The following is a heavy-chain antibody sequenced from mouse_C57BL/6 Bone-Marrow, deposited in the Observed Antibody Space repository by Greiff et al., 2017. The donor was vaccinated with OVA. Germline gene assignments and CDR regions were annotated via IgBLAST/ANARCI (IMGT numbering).Heavy chain of an antibody. CDR3: ARGGSRGRFDY. J-gene: IGHJ2*01. V-gene: IGHV1-39*01. CDR1: GYSFTDYN. CDR2: INPNYGTT. D-gene: IGHD1-1*01. Sequence: VQLKQSGPELVKPGASVKISCKASGYSFTDYNMNWVKQSNGKSLEWIGVINPNYGTTSYNQKFKGKATLTVDKSSSTAYMELRSLTSEDTAVYYCARGGSRGRFDYWGQGTTLTVSS.